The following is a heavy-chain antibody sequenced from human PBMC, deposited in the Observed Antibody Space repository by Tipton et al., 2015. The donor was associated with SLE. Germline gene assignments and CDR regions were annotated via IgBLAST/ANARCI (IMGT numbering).Heavy chain of an antibody. J-gene: IGHJ6*02. CDR2: VYDSGST. Sequence: TLSLTCTVSGGSMIAYYWSWIRQSPGKGLEWIGCVYDSGSTNYNPSLKSRVTVSIDTSKNQFSLTLSSVTAADTALYYCARIREIRWYAMDVWGQGTTVTVS. CDR3: ARIREIRWYAMDV. D-gene: IGHD2-15*01. V-gene: IGHV4-59*08. CDR1: GGSMIAYY.